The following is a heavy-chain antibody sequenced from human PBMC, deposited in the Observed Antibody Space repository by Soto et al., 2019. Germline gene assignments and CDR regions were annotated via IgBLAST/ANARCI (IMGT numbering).Heavy chain of an antibody. CDR2: ISITGKTT. CDR1: GFTFNSYA. Sequence: EVQLLESGGGLVHPGGSLRLSCAVSGFTFNSYAMNWVRQAPGKGLECVSTISITGKTTYYVDSVRGRFTVSRDNSKNMVYLQMNSLRVEDTAIYYCAKDVVRFGGNGPIDSWGQGTLVTVSS. D-gene: IGHD2-15*01. CDR3: AKDVVRFGGNGPIDS. V-gene: IGHV3-23*01. J-gene: IGHJ4*02.